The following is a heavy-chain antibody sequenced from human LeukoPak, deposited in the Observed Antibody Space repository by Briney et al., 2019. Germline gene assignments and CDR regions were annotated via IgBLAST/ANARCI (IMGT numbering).Heavy chain of an antibody. V-gene: IGHV3-53*01. Sequence: GGSLRLSCAASGSTVSSNYISWVRQAPGKWLEWVSVIYSGGSTYYADSVKGRFTISRDNSKNTLYLQMNSLRAEDTAVYYCARDLWWELPQLGGNYWGQGTLVTVSS. CDR3: ARDLWWELPQLGGNY. J-gene: IGHJ4*02. CDR2: IYSGGST. CDR1: GSTVSSNY. D-gene: IGHD1-26*01.